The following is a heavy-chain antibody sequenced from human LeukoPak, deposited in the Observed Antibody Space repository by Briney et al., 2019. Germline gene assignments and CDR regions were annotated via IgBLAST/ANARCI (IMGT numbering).Heavy chain of an antibody. CDR1: GGSISSYY. V-gene: IGHV4-59*08. D-gene: IGHD3-22*01. CDR2: IHYSGRN. CDR3: ASHTYSYDSSGPLG. Sequence: SETLSLTCTVSGGSISSYYWSWIRQPPGKGLEWIGYIHYSGRNSYSPSLKSRVTISVDTSRNQFSLTLSTVTAADTAVYYCASHTYSYDSSGPLGWGQGTLVTVSS. J-gene: IGHJ4*02.